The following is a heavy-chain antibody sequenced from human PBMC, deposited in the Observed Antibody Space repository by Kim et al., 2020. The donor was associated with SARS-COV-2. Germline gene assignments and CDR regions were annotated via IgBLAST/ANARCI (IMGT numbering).Heavy chain of an antibody. J-gene: IGHJ4*02. Sequence: GGSLRLSCATSGFTFTKAWMSWVRQAPGKGLEWVGRIFSKVDGGTTEYTAPVKGRFSISRDDSKNTLYLQMNSLKIEDTAIYYCTTGDDDAYSSGSSDFDCWGQGTLVTVSS. CDR3: TTGDDDAYSSGSSDFDC. D-gene: IGHD3-10*01. V-gene: IGHV3-15*01. CDR2: IFSKVDGGTT. CDR1: GFTFTKAW.